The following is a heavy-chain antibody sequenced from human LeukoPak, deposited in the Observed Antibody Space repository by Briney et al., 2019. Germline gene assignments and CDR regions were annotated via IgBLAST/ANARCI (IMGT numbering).Heavy chain of an antibody. CDR3: ARHTAMAVLDY. CDR1: GFTFSSYS. J-gene: IGHJ4*02. CDR2: ISSSSSTI. Sequence: GGSLRLSCAASGFTFSSYSMNWVRQAPGKGLEWVSYISSSSSTIYYADSVKGRFTISRDNAKNSLHLQMNSLRAEDTAVYYCARHTAMAVLDYWGQGTLVTVSS. V-gene: IGHV3-48*01. D-gene: IGHD5-18*01.